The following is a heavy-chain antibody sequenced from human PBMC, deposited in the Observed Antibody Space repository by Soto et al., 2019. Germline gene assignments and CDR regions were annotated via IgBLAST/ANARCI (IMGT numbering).Heavy chain of an antibody. J-gene: IGHJ6*02. CDR1: GYPFSNYA. CDR3: ATSTYCSSSTCYQWYGMDV. V-gene: IGHV1-3*01. D-gene: IGHD2-2*01. Sequence: VKVSCKASGYPFSNYAMHWVRQAPGQGLEWMGWINAGNGNSKYSQKFQGRVTITRDTSVNTAYMELDSLRSEDTAVYYCATSTYCSSSTCYQWYGMDVWGQGXTVTVSS. CDR2: INAGNGNS.